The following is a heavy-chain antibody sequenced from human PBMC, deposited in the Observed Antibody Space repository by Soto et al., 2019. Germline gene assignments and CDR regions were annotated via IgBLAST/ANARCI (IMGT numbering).Heavy chain of an antibody. Sequence: PGGSLRLSCAASGFTFSSYAMSWVRQAPGKGLEWISYISNSGSTIYYADSVQGRFTVSRDNAKNSLFLQMNSLRAEDTAVYYCARDQRLDIWGHGTMVTVSS. V-gene: IGHV3-48*04. CDR1: GFTFSSYA. CDR3: ARDQRLDI. CDR2: ISNSGSTI. J-gene: IGHJ3*02.